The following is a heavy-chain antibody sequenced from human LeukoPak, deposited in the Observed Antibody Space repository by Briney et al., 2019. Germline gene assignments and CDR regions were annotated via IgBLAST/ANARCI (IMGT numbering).Heavy chain of an antibody. CDR3: ARRTYYDFWSGYSVYYYYYYMDV. Sequence: GGSLRLSCAASGFTFSSYWTHWVRQAPGKGLVWVSRINSDGSSTSYADSVKGRFTISRDNAKNTLYLQMNSLRAEDTAVYYCARRTYYDFWSGYSVYYYYYYMDVWGKGTTVTVSS. J-gene: IGHJ6*03. D-gene: IGHD3-3*01. V-gene: IGHV3-74*01. CDR2: INSDGSST. CDR1: GFTFSSYW.